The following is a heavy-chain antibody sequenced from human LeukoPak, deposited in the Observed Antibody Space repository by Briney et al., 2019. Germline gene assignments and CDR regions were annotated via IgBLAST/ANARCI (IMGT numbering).Heavy chain of an antibody. D-gene: IGHD4-17*01. CDR3: AREYGDFDY. CDR1: GGSITNYY. Sequence: SETLSLTCTVSGGSITNYYWSWIRQPAGKGLEWIGRIYSSGSTNYNPSLKSRVTMSVDMSKSQFFLELNSVTAADTAIYYCAREYGDFDYWGQGTLVTVSS. CDR2: IYSSGST. V-gene: IGHV4-4*07. J-gene: IGHJ4*02.